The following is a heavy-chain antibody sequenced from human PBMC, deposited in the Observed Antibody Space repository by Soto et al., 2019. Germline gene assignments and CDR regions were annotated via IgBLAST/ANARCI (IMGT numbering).Heavy chain of an antibody. Sequence: QLHLVQSGAVVKKPGASVTVSCSASGYPVTAYYMHWVRQAPGRGLEWMGGINPATGAAKYTQTFQGRGTMTRDTSMSTVFMELRRLTSEDTAVFYCARGGGVGVAGSAAFDMWGQGTLVTVSS. CDR3: ARGGGVGVAGSAAFDM. CDR1: GYPVTAYY. V-gene: IGHV1-2*02. J-gene: IGHJ3*02. D-gene: IGHD3-3*01. CDR2: INPATGAA.